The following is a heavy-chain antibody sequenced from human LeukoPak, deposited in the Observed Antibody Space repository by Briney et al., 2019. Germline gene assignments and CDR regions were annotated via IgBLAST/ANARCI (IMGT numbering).Heavy chain of an antibody. CDR1: GYTFTSYD. CDR2: MNPNSGNT. D-gene: IGHD3-16*01. V-gene: IGHV1-8*01. Sequence: ASVKVSFKASGYTFTSYDINWVRQAAGQGREWMGWMNPNSGNTGYAQKFQGRVTITRNTSISTAYMELSSLRSEDTAVYYCARGGDLDAFDIWGQGTMVTVSS. J-gene: IGHJ3*02. CDR3: ARGGDLDAFDI.